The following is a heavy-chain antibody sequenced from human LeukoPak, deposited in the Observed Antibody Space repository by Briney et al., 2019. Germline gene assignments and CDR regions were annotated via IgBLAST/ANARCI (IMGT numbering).Heavy chain of an antibody. CDR2: IIPIFGTA. J-gene: IGHJ4*02. D-gene: IGHD3-22*01. Sequence: SVKVSCKASGGTFSSYAISWVRQAPGQGLEWMGGIIPIFGTANYAQKFQGRVTITADESTSTAYMELSSLRSEDTAVYYCARDRRNYYDSSGYYYTLDYWGQGTLVTVSS. V-gene: IGHV1-69*13. CDR3: ARDRRNYYDSSGYYYTLDY. CDR1: GGTFSSYA.